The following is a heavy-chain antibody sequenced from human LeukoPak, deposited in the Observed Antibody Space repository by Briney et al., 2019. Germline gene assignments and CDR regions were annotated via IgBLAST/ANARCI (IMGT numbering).Heavy chain of an antibody. CDR2: MNPYSGNT. Sequence: ASAKVSCKASGYTFTSYDINWVRQATGQGLEWMGWMNPYSGNTGSAQRFQGRVTMTRNTSISTAYMELSSLRSEDTAVYYCARGWGRYCSSTNCSRAFAYWGQGTLVTVSS. CDR1: GYTFTSYD. CDR3: ARGWGRYCSSTNCSRAFAY. J-gene: IGHJ4*02. V-gene: IGHV1-8*01. D-gene: IGHD2-2*01.